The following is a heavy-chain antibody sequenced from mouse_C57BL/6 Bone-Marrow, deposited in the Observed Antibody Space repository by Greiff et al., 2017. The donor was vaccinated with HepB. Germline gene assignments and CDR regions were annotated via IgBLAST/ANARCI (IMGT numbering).Heavy chain of an antibody. J-gene: IGHJ4*01. CDR2: IDPETGGT. CDR3: TRLPLYPNYAMDY. CDR1: GYTFTDYE. D-gene: IGHD2-12*01. Sequence: LVESGAELVRPGASVTLSCKASGYTFTDYEMHWVKQTPVHGLEWIGAIDPETGGTAYNQKFKGKAILTADKSSSTAYMELRSLTSEDSAVYYCTRLPLYPNYAMDYWGQGTSVTVSS. V-gene: IGHV1-15*01.